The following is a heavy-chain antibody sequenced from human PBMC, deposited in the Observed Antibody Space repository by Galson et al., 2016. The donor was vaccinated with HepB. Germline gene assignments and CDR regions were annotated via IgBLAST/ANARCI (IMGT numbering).Heavy chain of an antibody. CDR3: VRDKSSVLDI. CDR2: AYADGPS. D-gene: IGHD6-6*01. V-gene: IGHV4-59*02. CDR1: GASVGSHS. J-gene: IGHJ3*02. Sequence: SETLSLTCSVSGASVGSHSWSWVRQSPEKELEWIGYAYADGPSKYNPSLESRVTISLDRARNQFSLKVTSVTAADTAVYFCVRDKSSVLDIWGQGTVVTVSS.